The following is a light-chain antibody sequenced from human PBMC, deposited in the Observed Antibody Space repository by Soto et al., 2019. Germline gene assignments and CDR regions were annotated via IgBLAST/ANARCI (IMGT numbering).Light chain of an antibody. CDR1: NIGNTN. V-gene: IGLV3-21*04. CDR3: QVWNSGIDPVV. J-gene: IGLJ2*01. Sequence: SYELTQPPSVSVAPGKTATITCGGNNIGNTNVHWYQQKPGQAPVLVIYYDRDRPSGIPERFSGSNSGNTATLTISRVEAGDEADYFCQVWNSGIDPVVFGGGTQLTVL. CDR2: YDR.